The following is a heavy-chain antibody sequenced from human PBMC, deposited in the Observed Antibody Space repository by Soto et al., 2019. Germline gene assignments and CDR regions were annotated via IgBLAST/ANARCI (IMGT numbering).Heavy chain of an antibody. CDR1: GGSISSSSYY. CDR3: ATSSVGGPNWFDP. J-gene: IGHJ5*02. D-gene: IGHD2-15*01. CDR2: IYYSGST. Sequence: PSETLSLTCTVSGGSISSSSYYWGWILQPPGKGLEWIGSIYYSGSTYYNPSLKSRVTISVDTSKNQFSLKLSSVTAADTAVYYCATSSVGGPNWFDPRGQGTLVTVSS. V-gene: IGHV4-39*01.